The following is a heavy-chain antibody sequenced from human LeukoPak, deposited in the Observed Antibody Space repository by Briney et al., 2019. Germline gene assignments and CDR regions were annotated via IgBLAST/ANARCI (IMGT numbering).Heavy chain of an antibody. CDR1: GYTFTGYY. V-gene: IGHV1-2*02. Sequence: ASVKVSCKASGYTFTGYYMHWVRQAPGQGLEWMGWINPNSGGTNYAQKFQSRVTMTRDTSISTAYMELSRLRSDDTAVYYCARDLSPNYDILTGYPDYWGQGTLVTVSS. J-gene: IGHJ4*02. CDR2: INPNSGGT. CDR3: ARDLSPNYDILTGYPDY. D-gene: IGHD3-9*01.